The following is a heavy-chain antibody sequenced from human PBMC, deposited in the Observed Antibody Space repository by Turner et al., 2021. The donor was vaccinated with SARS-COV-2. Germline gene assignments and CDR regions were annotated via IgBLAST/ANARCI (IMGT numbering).Heavy chain of an antibody. CDR2: MYYSGST. Sequence: QLQLQESGPGLVRPSETLSLTSTVSDGSISSSSYYWGWIRQPPGKVLECIGSMYYSGSTYYNPSLKRRVTISVDTSKNQFSLKLTSVTAADTAVYFCARHWEVAAAAYWARFDPWGQGTLVTVSS. D-gene: IGHD6-13*01. J-gene: IGHJ5*02. V-gene: IGHV4-39*01. CDR1: DGSISSSSYY. CDR3: ARHWEVAAAAYWARFDP.